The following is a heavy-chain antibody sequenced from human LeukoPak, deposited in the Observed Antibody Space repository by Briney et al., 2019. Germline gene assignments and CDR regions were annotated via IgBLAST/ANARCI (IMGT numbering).Heavy chain of an antibody. Sequence: GGPLRFSCAATGFTFSNYAMSWVRQAPGKGLEWVSTISGSGGTTKCADSVKGRFTISRDNSKNTLYLQMNGLRAEDTAVYYCAKDLLRFLEWRTERIDYWGQGTLVTVSS. CDR3: AKDLLRFLEWRTERIDY. V-gene: IGHV3-23*01. J-gene: IGHJ4*02. CDR1: GFTFSNYA. D-gene: IGHD3-3*01. CDR2: ISGSGGTT.